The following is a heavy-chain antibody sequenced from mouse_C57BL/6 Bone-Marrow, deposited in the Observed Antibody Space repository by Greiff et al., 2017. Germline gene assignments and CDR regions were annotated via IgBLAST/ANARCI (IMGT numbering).Heavy chain of an antibody. CDR2: IYPRSGNT. J-gene: IGHJ4*01. CDR1: GYTFTSYG. Sequence: VKLMESGAELARPGASVKLSCKASGYTFTSYGISWVKQRTGQGLEWIGEIYPRSGNTYYNEKFKGKATLTADKSSSTAYMELRSLTSEDSAVYFCASLWLRRRDYAMDYWGQGTSVTVSS. CDR3: ASLWLRRRDYAMDY. D-gene: IGHD2-2*01. V-gene: IGHV1-81*01.